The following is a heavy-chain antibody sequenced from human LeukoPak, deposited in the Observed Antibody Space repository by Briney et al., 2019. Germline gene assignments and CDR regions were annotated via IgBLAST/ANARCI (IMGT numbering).Heavy chain of an antibody. V-gene: IGHV4-34*01. Sequence: KASETLSLTCAVYGGSFSGYYWSWIRQPPGKGPEWNGEINHSGSTNYNPSLESRVTISVDTSKNQFSLKLSSVTAADTAVYYCARGRIVATITVLYLNWFDPWGQGTLVTVSS. CDR1: GGSFSGYY. D-gene: IGHD5-12*01. CDR3: ARGRIVATITVLYLNWFDP. CDR2: INHSGST. J-gene: IGHJ5*02.